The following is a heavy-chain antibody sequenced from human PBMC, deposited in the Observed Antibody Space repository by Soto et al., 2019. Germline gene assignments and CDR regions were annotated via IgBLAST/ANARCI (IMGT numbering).Heavy chain of an antibody. V-gene: IGHV6-1*01. CDR1: AASVSGIAAA. CDR3: ARVHVPALIKSYDHNGIDP. CDR2: TFYRSKWYN. Sequence: SQSPSLTCSIFAASVSGIAAAWNCIRQSPSRGLEWLGRTFYRSKWYNDYAVSLKSRITINPDTSKNQFSLQMNSVTPEDTSVYYFARVHVPALIKSYDHNGIDPLNQGTTGTV. J-gene: IGHJ6*02. D-gene: IGHD2-2*01.